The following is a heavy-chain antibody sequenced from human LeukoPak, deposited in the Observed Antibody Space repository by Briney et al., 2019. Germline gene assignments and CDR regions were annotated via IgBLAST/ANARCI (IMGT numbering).Heavy chain of an antibody. CDR2: INHSGST. Sequence: SETLSLTCAVYGGSFSGYYWSWIRKPPGKGLEWIGEINHSGSTNYNPSLKSRVTISVDTSKNQFSLKLSSVTAADTAVDYCALIGVGKSRYDGGWFFDYWGQGTLVTVSS. D-gene: IGHD5-12*01. V-gene: IGHV4-34*01. J-gene: IGHJ4*02. CDR3: ALIGVGKSRYDGGWFFDY. CDR1: GGSFSGYY.